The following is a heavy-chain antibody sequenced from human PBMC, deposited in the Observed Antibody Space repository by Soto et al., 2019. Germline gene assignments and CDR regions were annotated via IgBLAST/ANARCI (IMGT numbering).Heavy chain of an antibody. Sequence: GGSLRLSCGGSGFIFTNYAMNWVRQAPGKGLEWVSVIGGRGNSAYYADSVQGGFTISRDNSKNTLYLQMSSLTADDTAIYYGVREGRGYFDFWGRGTMVTVSS. CDR2: IGGRGNSA. D-gene: IGHD5-12*01. CDR1: GFIFTNYA. CDR3: VREGRGYFDF. J-gene: IGHJ3*01. V-gene: IGHV3-23*01.